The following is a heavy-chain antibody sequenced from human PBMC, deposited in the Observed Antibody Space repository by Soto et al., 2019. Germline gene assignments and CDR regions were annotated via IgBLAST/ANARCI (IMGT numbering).Heavy chain of an antibody. J-gene: IGHJ4*02. CDR1: VFTFSSYA. D-gene: IGHD3-10*01. CDR2: ISENGFRA. V-gene: IGHV3-23*01. CDR3: AKDLYYYGSGNYYPTEH. Sequence: XGSLRLSCASSVFTFSSYAMTCVRHSPGKWLEWVSGISENGFRAHYADSVKGRFTISRDNSKDTLYLQMNSLRPEDTAVYYCAKDLYYYGSGNYYPTEHLGQGTLFSVSS.